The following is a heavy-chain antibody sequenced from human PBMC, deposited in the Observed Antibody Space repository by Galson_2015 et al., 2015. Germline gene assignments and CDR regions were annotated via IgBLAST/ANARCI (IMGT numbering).Heavy chain of an antibody. V-gene: IGHV1-46*01. J-gene: IGHJ6*02. Sequence: SVKVSCKASGYTFTSYYMHWVRQAPGQGLEWMGIINPSGGSTSYAQKFQGRVTMTRDTSTSTVYMELSSLRSEDTAVYYCARGLGIAAAKNNYGMDVWGQGTTVTVSS. CDR1: GYTFTSYY. D-gene: IGHD6-13*01. CDR2: INPSGGST. CDR3: ARGLGIAAAKNNYGMDV.